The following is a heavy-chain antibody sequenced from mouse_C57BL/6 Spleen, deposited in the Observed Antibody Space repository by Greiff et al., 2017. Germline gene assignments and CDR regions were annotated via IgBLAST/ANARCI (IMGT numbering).Heavy chain of an antibody. CDR1: GYSFTDYN. CDR3: ARAFYCGSSRCFDV. D-gene: IGHD1-1*01. J-gene: IGHJ1*03. CDR2: INPNYGTT. V-gene: IGHV1-39*01. Sequence: VQLQQSGPELVKPGASVKISCKASGYSFTDYNMNWVKQSNGQSLEWIGVINPNYGTTSYNQKFKGKATLTVDQSSSTAYMQLNSLTSEDSAVYYCARAFYCGSSRCFDVWGTGTTVTVSS.